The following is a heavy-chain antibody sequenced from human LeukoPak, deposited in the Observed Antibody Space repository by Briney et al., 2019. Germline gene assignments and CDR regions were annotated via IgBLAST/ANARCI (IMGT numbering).Heavy chain of an antibody. V-gene: IGHV3-23*01. CDR3: AIDRYSSGWYTFDY. J-gene: IGHJ4*02. D-gene: IGHD6-19*01. CDR1: GFSFSSFA. Sequence: PGGSLRLSCAASGFSFSSFAMSWVRQAPGKGLEWVSAISGSGGNTYYADSGKGRFTISRDNSKNSLDLQMNSLRAEDTAVYYCAIDRYSSGWYTFDYWGQGTLVTVSS. CDR2: ISGSGGNT.